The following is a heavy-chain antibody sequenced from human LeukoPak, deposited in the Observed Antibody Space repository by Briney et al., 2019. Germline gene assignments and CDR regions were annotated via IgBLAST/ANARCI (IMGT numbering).Heavy chain of an antibody. CDR3: TAVRVVLRVPHWFFDL. V-gene: IGHV4-38-2*02. D-gene: IGHD4/OR15-4a*01. CDR2: IYHSGST. Sequence: SETLSLTCSVSGYSISSGYYWGWIRQPPGKGLEWIGSIYHSGSTYYNPSLKSRVIISVDASKNLFSLKLSSVTAADTALYYMTAVRVVLRVPHWFFDLWGRGTLVRVSS. CDR1: GYSISSGYY. J-gene: IGHJ2*01.